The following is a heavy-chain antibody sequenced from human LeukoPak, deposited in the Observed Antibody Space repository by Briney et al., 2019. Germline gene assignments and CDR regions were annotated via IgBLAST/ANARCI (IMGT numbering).Heavy chain of an antibody. CDR2: INPNSGGT. CDR3: ARDRTGGGNYYYYYYMDV. CDR1: GYTFTGYY. V-gene: IGHV1-2*02. Sequence: ASVKVSCKASGYTFTGYYMHWVRQAPGQGLEWMGWINPNSGGTNYAQKFQGRVTTTRDTSISTAYMELSRLRSDDTAVYYCARDRTGGGNYYYYYYMDVWGKGTTVTVSS. D-gene: IGHD1-14*01. J-gene: IGHJ6*03.